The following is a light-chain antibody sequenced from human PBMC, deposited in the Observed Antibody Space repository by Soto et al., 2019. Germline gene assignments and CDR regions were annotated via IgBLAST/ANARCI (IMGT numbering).Light chain of an antibody. CDR3: TSYTTSDTPV. V-gene: IGLV2-14*01. CDR1: NSDIGAYNF. Sequence: QSALTQPASVSGSPGQPITISCTGTNSDIGAYNFVSWYQQHPGKAPKLMIYDVSNRPSGVSNRFSGSKSGNTASLTISGLQAEDKADYYCTSYTTSDTPVFGGGTKLTVL. CDR2: DVS. J-gene: IGLJ2*01.